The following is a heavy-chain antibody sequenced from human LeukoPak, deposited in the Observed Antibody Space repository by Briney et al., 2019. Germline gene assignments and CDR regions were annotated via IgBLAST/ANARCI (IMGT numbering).Heavy chain of an antibody. D-gene: IGHD1-26*01. J-gene: IGHJ3*02. CDR2: ISSSSSYI. CDR1: GFTFSSYS. CDR3: ARVSVGATVFDI. Sequence: GGSLRLSCAASGFTFSSYSMNWVRQAPGKGLEWVSSISSSSSYIYYADSVKGRFTISRDNAKNSLYLQMNSLRAEDTAVYYCARVSVGATVFDIWGQGTMGTVSS. V-gene: IGHV3-21*01.